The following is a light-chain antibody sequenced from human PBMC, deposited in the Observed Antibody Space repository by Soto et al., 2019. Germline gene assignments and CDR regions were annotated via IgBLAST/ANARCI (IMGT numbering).Light chain of an antibody. J-gene: IGLJ2*01. CDR3: CAYAGNYIWL. CDR1: SSDFYNS. CDR2: DVT. Sequence: QSALTQPRSVSGSPGQSVTISCGGTSSDFYNSVSWYQQHPGKAPNLMIFDVTKRPSGVPGRFSGSKSGNTASLTISGLQAEDEADYYCCAYAGNYIWLLGGATKLTVL. V-gene: IGLV2-11*01.